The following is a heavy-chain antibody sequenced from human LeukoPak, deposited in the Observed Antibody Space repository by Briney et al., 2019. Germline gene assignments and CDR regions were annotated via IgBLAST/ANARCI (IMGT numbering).Heavy chain of an antibody. CDR3: ARTLRGSERGRYKNWFDP. D-gene: IGHD1-14*01. V-gene: IGHV4-4*09. J-gene: IGHJ5*02. Sequence: SETLSLTCTVSGGSISSYYWSWIRQPPGKGLEWIGYIYTSGSTNYNPSLKSRVTISVDTSKNQFSLKLSSVTAADTAAYYCARTLRGSERGRYKNWFDPWGQGTLVTVSS. CDR2: IYTSGST. CDR1: GGSISSYY.